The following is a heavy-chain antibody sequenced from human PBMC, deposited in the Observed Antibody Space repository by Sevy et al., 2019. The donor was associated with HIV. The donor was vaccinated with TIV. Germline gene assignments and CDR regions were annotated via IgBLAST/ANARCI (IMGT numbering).Heavy chain of an antibody. Sequence: SEALSLTCTVSGGSSTSLYWNWIRQPPGKGPEWIANIYYNGHINYNPSLKSRVTLSLDTSKNQFSLRRSSVTAADRAMYYCAGENAWGRGYSWGQGTLVTVSS. J-gene: IGHJ4*02. CDR2: IYYNGHI. CDR1: GGSSTSLY. V-gene: IGHV4-59*08. CDR3: AGENAWGRGYS. D-gene: IGHD1-26*01.